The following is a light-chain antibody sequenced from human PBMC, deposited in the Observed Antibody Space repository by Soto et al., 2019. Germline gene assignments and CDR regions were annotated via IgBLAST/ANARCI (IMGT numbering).Light chain of an antibody. CDR2: QAS. CDR3: QQYSLYPWT. Sequence: DIQMTQSPSTLSASMGDRVSITCRASQTISDWLAWYQQKPGKAPKLLIYQASSLKSGVPSRFSGSGSGTEFTLTISTLQSDDFATYYCQQYSLYPWTFGRGTKVEI. V-gene: IGKV1-5*03. CDR1: QTISDW. J-gene: IGKJ1*01.